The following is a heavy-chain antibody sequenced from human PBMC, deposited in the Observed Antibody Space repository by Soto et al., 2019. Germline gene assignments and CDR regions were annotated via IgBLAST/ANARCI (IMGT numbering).Heavy chain of an antibody. D-gene: IGHD5-18*01. Sequence: PGGSLRLSCAASGFTFNDHAMTWVRQAPGKGLEWVSAISSSSSTIYYADSVKGRFTISRDNAKNSLYLQMNSLRDEDTAVYYCARDLGYSYGPLNYWGQGTLVTVSS. J-gene: IGHJ4*02. CDR2: ISSSSSTI. V-gene: IGHV3-48*02. CDR1: GFTFNDHA. CDR3: ARDLGYSYGPLNY.